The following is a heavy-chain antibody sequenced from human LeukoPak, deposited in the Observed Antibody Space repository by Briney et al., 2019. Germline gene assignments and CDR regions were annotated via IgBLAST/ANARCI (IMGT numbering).Heavy chain of an antibody. Sequence: SVKVSCKASGGTFSSYAISWVRQAPGQGLEWMGGIIPIFGTANYAQKFQGRVTITADESTSTAYMELSSLRSEDTAVYYCARDRTLQSTDSSSWEFDYWGQGTLVTVSS. D-gene: IGHD6-13*01. V-gene: IGHV1-69*13. J-gene: IGHJ4*02. CDR3: ARDRTLQSTDSSSWEFDY. CDR2: IIPIFGTA. CDR1: GGTFSSYA.